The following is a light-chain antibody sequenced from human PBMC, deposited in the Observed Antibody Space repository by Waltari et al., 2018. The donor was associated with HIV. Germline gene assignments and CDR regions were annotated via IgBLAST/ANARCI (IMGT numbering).Light chain of an antibody. CDR3: HQYYTTPYT. CDR1: QSILSSSNNRKY. J-gene: IGKJ2*01. Sequence: DIVMTQSPDSLAVSLGERATMNCKSSQSILSSSNNRKYLAWYQQKPGPPPKLLIYWASSRDSGVPDRFIGRGSGTDFSLTISSLQAEDVAVYFCHQYYTTPYTFGQGTKLEIK. V-gene: IGKV4-1*01. CDR2: WAS.